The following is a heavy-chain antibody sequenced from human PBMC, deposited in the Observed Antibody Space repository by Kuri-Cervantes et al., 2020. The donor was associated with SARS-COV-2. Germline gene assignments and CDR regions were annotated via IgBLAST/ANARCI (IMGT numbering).Heavy chain of an antibody. CDR3: ARVVTNPLDYDSSGSTFDP. J-gene: IGHJ5*02. D-gene: IGHD3-22*01. CDR2: ISSNGNT. Sequence: SETLSLTCTVSGGSISSFTYYWDWIRQPPGKGLEWVGSISSNGNTYYNPSLKSRLTTSVDTSKNQFSLKLSSVTAADTAVYYCARVVTNPLDYDSSGSTFDPWGQGTLVTVSS. CDR1: GGSISSFTYY. V-gene: IGHV4-39*07.